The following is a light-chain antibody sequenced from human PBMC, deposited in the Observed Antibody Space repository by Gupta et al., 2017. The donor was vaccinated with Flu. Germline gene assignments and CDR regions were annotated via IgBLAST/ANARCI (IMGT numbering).Light chain of an antibody. Sequence: TNFNSQNYEFVSWYQHHPGQALKLIIHGVTKRAAGVPIRFSGSRSGSTSSLTISGPQDEDDAHYYCDAYDDNYIWVFGGGTKVTVL. V-gene: IGLV2-23*02. J-gene: IGLJ3*02. CDR1: NFNSQNYEF. CDR3: DAYDDNYIWV. CDR2: GVT.